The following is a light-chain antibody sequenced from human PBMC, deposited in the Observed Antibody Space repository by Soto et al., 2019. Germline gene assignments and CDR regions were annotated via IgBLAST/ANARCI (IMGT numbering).Light chain of an antibody. V-gene: IGLV1-44*01. J-gene: IGLJ1*01. CDR2: NND. Sequence: QLVLTQPPSTSGTPGQRVTISCSGSSSNIGSNTVNWYQQLPKTAPKLLIYNNDQRPSGVPDRFSGSKSGTSASLAISGLQSEDEADYYCATWDDSLNGYVFGTGTKLTVL. CDR3: ATWDDSLNGYV. CDR1: SSNIGSNT.